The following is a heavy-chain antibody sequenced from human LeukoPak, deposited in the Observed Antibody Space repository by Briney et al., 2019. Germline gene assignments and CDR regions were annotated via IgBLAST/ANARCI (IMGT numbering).Heavy chain of an antibody. V-gene: IGHV1-69*13. CDR3: ARVKLIYDYIWGSYARGTDAFDI. J-gene: IGHJ3*02. CDR2: IIPIFGTA. Sequence: GASVKVSCKASGGTFSSYAISWVRQAPGQGLEWMGGIIPIFGTANYAQKFQGRVTITADESTSTAYMELSSLRSEDTAVYYCARVKLIYDYIWGSYARGTDAFDIWGQGTMVTVSS. CDR1: GGTFSSYA. D-gene: IGHD3-16*01.